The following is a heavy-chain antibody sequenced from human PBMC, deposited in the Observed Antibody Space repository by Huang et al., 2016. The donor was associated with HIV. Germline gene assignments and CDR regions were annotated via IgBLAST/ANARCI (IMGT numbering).Heavy chain of an antibody. V-gene: IGHV4-39*01. CDR2: SYYKGIT. CDR1: GGSIRSSDYH. CDR3: ARHREGPVAYYSGWGSHLNYMDV. D-gene: IGHD3-10*01. J-gene: IGHJ6*03. Sequence: QLLLQESGPGLVKPSEALALTCAVSGGSIRSSDYHWGWIRQPPGKGLGWIGGSYYKGITHYSPSLKRRVTIAVDTAKNLFFLNRTSMTAADTAVYYCARHREGPVAYYSGWGSHLNYMDVWGRGRTVVVSS.